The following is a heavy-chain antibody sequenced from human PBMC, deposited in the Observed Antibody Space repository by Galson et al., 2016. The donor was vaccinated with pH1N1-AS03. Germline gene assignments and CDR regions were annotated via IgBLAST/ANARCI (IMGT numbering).Heavy chain of an antibody. D-gene: IGHD1-7*01. CDR3: ARESPLNYYFAL. CDR1: GFSFSASW. Sequence: SLRLSCAASGFSFSASWMSWVRQAPGKGLEWVANIRQDGSEKYYVDSVEGRFTISRDNAKNSLYLQMNSLRDEDRAVYYCARESPLNYYFALWGRGTLVTVSS. V-gene: IGHV3-7*03. CDR2: IRQDGSEK. J-gene: IGHJ2*01.